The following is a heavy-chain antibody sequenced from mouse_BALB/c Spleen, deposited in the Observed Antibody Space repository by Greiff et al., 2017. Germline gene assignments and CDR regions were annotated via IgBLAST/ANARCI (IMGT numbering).Heavy chain of an antibody. V-gene: IGHV5-12-2*01. CDR1: GFTFSSYT. J-gene: IGHJ4*01. CDR3: ARGGNPMDY. D-gene: IGHD6-1*01. Sequence: EVMLVESGGGLVQPGGSLKLSCAASGFTFSSYTMSWVRQTPEKRLEWVAYISNGGGSTYYPDTVKGRFTISRDNAKNTLYLQMSSLKSEDTAMYYCARGGNPMDYWGQGTSVTVSS. CDR2: ISNGGGST.